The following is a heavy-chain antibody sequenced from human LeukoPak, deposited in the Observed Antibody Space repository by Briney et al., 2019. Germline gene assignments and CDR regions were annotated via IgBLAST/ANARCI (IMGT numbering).Heavy chain of an antibody. Sequence: SETLSLTCAVYGGSFRGYYWSWIRQPPAKGQERDGEINHNESTSNNPSLQSRVTISVDTSKLQFSLKLSSVPAADTAVYYCARPSRGVVVPAAGVWGKGTTVTVSS. D-gene: IGHD2-2*01. CDR1: GGSFRGYY. CDR2: INHNEST. CDR3: ARPSRGVVVPAAGV. V-gene: IGHV4-34*01. J-gene: IGHJ6*04.